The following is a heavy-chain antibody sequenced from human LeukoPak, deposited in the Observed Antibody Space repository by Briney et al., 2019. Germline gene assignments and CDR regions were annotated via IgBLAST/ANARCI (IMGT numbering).Heavy chain of an antibody. D-gene: IGHD2-15*01. J-gene: IGHJ3*02. CDR2: IIPIFGIA. Sequence: GASVKVSCKASGGTFSSYAISWVRQAPGQGLEWMGGIIPIFGIANYAQKFQGRVTITADKSTSTAYMELSSLRSEDTAVYYCARLPPGYCSGGSCERDAFDIWGQGTMVTVSS. CDR3: ARLPPGYCSGGSCERDAFDI. CDR1: GGTFSSYA. V-gene: IGHV1-69*10.